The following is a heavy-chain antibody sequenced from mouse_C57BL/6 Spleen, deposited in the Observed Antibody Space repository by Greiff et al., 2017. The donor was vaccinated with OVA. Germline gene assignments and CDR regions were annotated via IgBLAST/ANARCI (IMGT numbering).Heavy chain of an antibody. J-gene: IGHJ4*01. CDR1: GYTFTSYW. Sequence: QVQLQQPGAELVKPGASVKMSCKASGYTFTSYWITWVKQRPGQGLEWIGDIYPGSGSTNYNEKFKSKATLTVDTSSSTAYMQLSSLTSEDSAVYYCARLGGSSFYAMDYWGQGTSVTVSS. D-gene: IGHD1-1*01. CDR2: IYPGSGST. CDR3: ARLGGSSFYAMDY. V-gene: IGHV1-55*01.